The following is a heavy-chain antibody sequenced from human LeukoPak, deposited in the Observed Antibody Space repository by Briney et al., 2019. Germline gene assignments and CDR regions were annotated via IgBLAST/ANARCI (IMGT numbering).Heavy chain of an antibody. V-gene: IGHV4-59*01. Sequence: SETLSLTCTVSGGSISGYYWSWIRQPPGKGLEWIGYIYYSGSTNYNPSLKSRVTISVDTSKNQFSLKLSSVTAADTAVYYCARGRSRSYFDYWGQGTLVTVSS. CDR1: GGSISGYY. D-gene: IGHD3-16*02. J-gene: IGHJ4*02. CDR2: IYYSGST. CDR3: ARGRSRSYFDY.